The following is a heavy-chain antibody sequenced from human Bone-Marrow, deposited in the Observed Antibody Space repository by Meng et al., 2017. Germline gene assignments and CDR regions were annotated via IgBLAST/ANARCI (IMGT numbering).Heavy chain of an antibody. CDR1: GFTFSDYY. Sequence: GESLKISCAASGFTFSDYYMSWIRQAPGKGLEWVSYISSSGSTIYYADSVKGRFTISRDNAKNSLYLQMNSLRAEDTAVYYCASASQLDPVDDYWGQGTLVTVSS. J-gene: IGHJ4*02. CDR2: ISSSGSTI. CDR3: ASASQLDPVDDY. D-gene: IGHD1-1*01. V-gene: IGHV3-11*04.